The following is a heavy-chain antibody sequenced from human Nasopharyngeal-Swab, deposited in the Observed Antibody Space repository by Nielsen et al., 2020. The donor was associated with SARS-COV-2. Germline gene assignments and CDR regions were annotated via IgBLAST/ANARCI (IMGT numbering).Heavy chain of an antibody. Sequence: ETLSLTCAAAGFSFSSYWMNWVRQAPGKGLEWVANIKQDGSEKYYVDSVKGRFTVSRDNAKKSLYLQMSSLRGEDTAVYYCAKGSMIRGEIDYWGQGTLVTVSS. CDR1: GFSFSSYW. CDR3: AKGSMIRGEIDY. D-gene: IGHD3-10*01. V-gene: IGHV3-7*01. CDR2: IKQDGSEK. J-gene: IGHJ4*02.